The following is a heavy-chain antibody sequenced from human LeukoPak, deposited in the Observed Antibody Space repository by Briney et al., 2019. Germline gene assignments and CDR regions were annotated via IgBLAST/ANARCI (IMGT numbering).Heavy chain of an antibody. CDR1: DYSISNNNW. Sequence: ESGPTLVNPSDTLSLTCAVSDYSISNNNWWGWIRQPPGKGLEWIGYIYYSGSTYYNPSLKSRVTMSVDASKNQFSLKLSSVTAVDTAVYYCARKGKNYDSSGYDYWGQGTLVTVSS. V-gene: IGHV4-28*01. J-gene: IGHJ4*02. CDR3: ARKGKNYDSSGYDY. D-gene: IGHD3-22*01. CDR2: IYYSGST.